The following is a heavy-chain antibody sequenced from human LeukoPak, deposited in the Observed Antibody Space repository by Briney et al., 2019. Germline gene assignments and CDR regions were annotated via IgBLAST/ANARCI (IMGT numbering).Heavy chain of an antibody. CDR3: ARHSTRGITMVRGAFDP. D-gene: IGHD3-10*01. V-gene: IGHV4-30-4*07. CDR1: GGFIGSGGYS. CDR2: VVTTGTT. Sequence: SETLSLTCGVSGGFIGSGGYSWWWVRQPPGKGLDWIGYVVTTGTTYYNPSLNSRLTISLDVSRNQLSLKLRSVTAADTAVYYCARHSTRGITMVRGAFDPWGQGTLVTVSS. J-gene: IGHJ5*02.